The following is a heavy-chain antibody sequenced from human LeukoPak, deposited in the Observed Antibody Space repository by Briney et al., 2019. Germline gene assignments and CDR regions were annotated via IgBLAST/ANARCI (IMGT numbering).Heavy chain of an antibody. CDR3: AKSSGASTYCFDY. CDR1: GFTFRSYA. D-gene: IGHD2-15*01. CDR2: MSADGGGT. Sequence: GGSLRLSCAGSGFTFRSYAMSWVRQAPGKGLEWVSAMSADGGGTYIADSLKGRCTISRDNSKSTLSLQMNSLRDEDTAIYYCAKSSGASTYCFDYWGQGILVTVS. V-gene: IGHV3-23*01. J-gene: IGHJ4*02.